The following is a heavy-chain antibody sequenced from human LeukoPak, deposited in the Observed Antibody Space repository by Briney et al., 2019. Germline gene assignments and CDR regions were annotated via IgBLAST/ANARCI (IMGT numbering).Heavy chain of an antibody. Sequence: SGTLSLTCAVSGDSISSPNWWSWVRQSPGKGLEWIGYIYYSGSTYYNPSLKSRVTISVDTSKNQFSLKLSSVTAADTAMYYCARVSWFPGTSYYYMDVWDKGTTVTVSS. D-gene: IGHD1-1*01. J-gene: IGHJ6*03. CDR1: GDSISSPNW. CDR3: ARVSWFPGTSYYYMDV. V-gene: IGHV4-4*02. CDR2: IYYSGST.